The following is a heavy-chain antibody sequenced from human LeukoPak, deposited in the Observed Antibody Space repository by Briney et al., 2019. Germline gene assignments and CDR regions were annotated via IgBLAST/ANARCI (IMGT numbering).Heavy chain of an antibody. CDR1: GFTFDDYA. V-gene: IGHV3-9*01. D-gene: IGHD5-12*01. CDR3: AKDRGYSGYDSLDY. CDR2: ISWNSGSI. J-gene: IGHJ4*02. Sequence: PGGSLRLSCAASGFTFDDYAMHWVRQAPGKGLEWVSGISWNSGSIGYADSVKGRFTISRDDAKNSLHLQMNSLRAEDTALYYCAKDRGYSGYDSLDYWGQGTLVTVSS.